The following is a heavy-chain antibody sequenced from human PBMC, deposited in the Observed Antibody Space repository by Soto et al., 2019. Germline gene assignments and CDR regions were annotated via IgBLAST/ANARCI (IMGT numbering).Heavy chain of an antibody. CDR1: GYTVTIYG. CDR2: ISAYNGNT. Sequence: QVQLVQSGAEVKKPGASVKVSCKASGYTVTIYGISWVRQAPGQGLEWMGWISAYNGNTNYAHKLQGRVTMTTDTSTSTAYMDLRSLRSDDTAVYYCATGTNGVLHSDPWGQGTLVTVSS. D-gene: IGHD2-8*01. V-gene: IGHV1-18*01. CDR3: ATGTNGVLHSDP. J-gene: IGHJ5*02.